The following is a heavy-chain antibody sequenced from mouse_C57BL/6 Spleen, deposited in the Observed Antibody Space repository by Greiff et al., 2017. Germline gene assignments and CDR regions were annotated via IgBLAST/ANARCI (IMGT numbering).Heavy chain of an antibody. Sequence: EVQLQESGPGLVKPSQSLSLTCSVTGYSITSGYYWNWIRQFPGNKLEWMGYISYDGSNNYNPSLKNRISITRDTSKNQFFLKLNSVTTEDTATYYCASLIYYDYDESYWYFDVWGTGTTVTVSS. CDR3: ASLIYYDYDESYWYFDV. J-gene: IGHJ1*03. V-gene: IGHV3-6*01. D-gene: IGHD2-4*01. CDR1: GYSITSGYY. CDR2: ISYDGSN.